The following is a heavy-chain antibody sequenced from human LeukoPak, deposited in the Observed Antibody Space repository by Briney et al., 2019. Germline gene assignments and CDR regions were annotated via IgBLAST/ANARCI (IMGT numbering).Heavy chain of an antibody. D-gene: IGHD3-10*01. CDR1: GFTFDDYA. V-gene: IGHV3-9*01. CDR3: AKGEVFRGRHYYFDY. Sequence: GGSLRLSCAASGFTFDDYAMHWVRQAPGKGLEWVSGISWNSSSIGYADSVKGRFTISRDNAKNSLYLQMNSMRAEDTALYYCAKGEVFRGRHYYFDYWGQGTLVTVSS. J-gene: IGHJ4*02. CDR2: ISWNSSSI.